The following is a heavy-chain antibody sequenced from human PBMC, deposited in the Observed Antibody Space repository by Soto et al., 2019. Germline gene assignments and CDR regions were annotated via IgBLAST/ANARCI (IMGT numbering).Heavy chain of an antibody. CDR3: ARRIAARRHYYYGMDV. J-gene: IGHJ6*02. CDR2: IYPGDSDT. D-gene: IGHD6-6*01. Sequence: PGESLKISCKGSGCSFTSYWIGWVRQMPGKGLEWMGTIYPGDSDTRYSPSFQGQVTISADKSISTAYLQWSSLKASDTAMYYCARRIAARRHYYYGMDVWGQGTTVTVSS. V-gene: IGHV5-51*01. CDR1: GCSFTSYW.